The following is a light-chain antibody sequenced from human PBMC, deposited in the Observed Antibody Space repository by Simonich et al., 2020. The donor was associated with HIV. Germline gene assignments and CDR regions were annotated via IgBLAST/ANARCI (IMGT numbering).Light chain of an antibody. CDR1: SGSIASNY. CDR2: EDN. Sequence: NFMLTQPHSVSESPGKTATISCTRSSGSIASNYVQWYQQRPGSSPTTMVYEDNQRPSGVPDRFSGSIDSSSNSASLTISGLKTEDEAVYYCQSYDRTNWVFGGGTKLTVL. V-gene: IGLV6-57*01. CDR3: QSYDRTNWV. J-gene: IGLJ3*02.